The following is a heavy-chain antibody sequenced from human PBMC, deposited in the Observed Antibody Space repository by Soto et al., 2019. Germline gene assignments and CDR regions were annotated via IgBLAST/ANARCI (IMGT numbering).Heavy chain of an antibody. J-gene: IGHJ6*04. V-gene: IGHV1-8*01. CDR2: MNPNSGNT. CDR3: AICDNGLRAVPFMDV. Sequence: AAVKVSCPSSGYTFTSYDINWLRQATGQGLEWMGWMNPNSGNTGYAQKFQGRVTMTRNTSISTAYMELSSLRSEDTAVYYCAICDNGLRAVPFMDVCGNGTMITVS. CDR1: GYTFTSYD. D-gene: IGHD2-8*01.